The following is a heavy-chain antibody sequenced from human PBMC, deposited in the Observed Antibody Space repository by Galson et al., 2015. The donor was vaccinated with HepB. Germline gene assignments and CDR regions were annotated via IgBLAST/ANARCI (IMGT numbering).Heavy chain of an antibody. V-gene: IGHV1-69*13. Sequence: SVKVSCKASGGTFSSYAISWVRQAPGQGLEWMGGIIPIFGTANYAQKFQGRVTITADESTSTAYMELSSLRSEDTAVYYCVSTWGSGSYYNKGVSDYWGQGTLVTVSS. J-gene: IGHJ4*02. CDR1: GGTFSSYA. CDR2: IIPIFGTA. D-gene: IGHD3-10*01. CDR3: VSTWGSGSYYNKGVSDY.